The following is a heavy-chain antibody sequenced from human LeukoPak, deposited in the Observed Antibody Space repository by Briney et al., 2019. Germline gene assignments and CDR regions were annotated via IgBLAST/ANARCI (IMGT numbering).Heavy chain of an antibody. J-gene: IGHJ5*02. V-gene: IGHV4-39*07. D-gene: IGHD5-18*01. CDR2: IYYSGST. CDR3: ARDARGYSYHFDP. Sequence: PSETLSLTCTVSGGSISSSSYYWGWIRQPPGKGLEWIGSIYYSGSTYYNPSLKSRVTISVDTSKNQFSLKLSSVTAADTAVYYCARDARGYSYHFDPWGQGALVTVSS. CDR1: GGSISSSSYY.